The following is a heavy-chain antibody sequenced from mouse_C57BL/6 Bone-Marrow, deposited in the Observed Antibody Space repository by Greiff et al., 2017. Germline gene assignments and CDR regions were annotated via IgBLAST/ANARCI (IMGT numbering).Heavy chain of an antibody. CDR3: ARSPIVTSYYAMDY. CDR1: GYAFTNYL. D-gene: IGHD2-5*01. J-gene: IGHJ4*01. CDR2: INPGSGGT. Sequence: QVQLQQSGAELVRPGTSVTVSCKASGYAFTNYLIEWVKQRPGPGLEWIGVINPGSGGTNYNEKFKGKATLTADKSSSTAYMPLSSMTSEDSAVYFCARSPIVTSYYAMDYWGQGTSVTVSS. V-gene: IGHV1-54*01.